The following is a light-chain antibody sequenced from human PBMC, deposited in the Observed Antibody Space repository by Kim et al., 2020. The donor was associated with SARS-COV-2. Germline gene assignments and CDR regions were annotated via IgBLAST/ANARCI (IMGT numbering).Light chain of an antibody. V-gene: IGLV2-14*01. Sequence: QSALTQPASVSGSPGQSITISCTGTSSDVGDYDYVSWYQQHPGKAPKLMIYDVTKRPSGVPDRFSGSKSGNTASLTISGLQAEDEADYYCSSFTSSSTRVFGGGTQLTVL. CDR1: SSDVGDYDY. CDR3: SSFTSSSTRV. J-gene: IGLJ3*02. CDR2: DVT.